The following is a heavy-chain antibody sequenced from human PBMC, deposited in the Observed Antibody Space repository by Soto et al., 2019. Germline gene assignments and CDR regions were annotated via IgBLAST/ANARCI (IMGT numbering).Heavy chain of an antibody. J-gene: IGHJ5*02. D-gene: IGHD6-6*01. Sequence: SETLSLTCTVSGGSISSSSYYWGWIRQPPGKGLEWIGSIYYSGSTYYNPSLKSRVTISVDTSKNQFSLKLSSVTAADTAVYYCARRLGAARPGGNNWFDPWGQGTLVTVSS. V-gene: IGHV4-39*01. CDR3: ARRLGAARPGGNNWFDP. CDR1: GGSISSSSYY. CDR2: IYYSGST.